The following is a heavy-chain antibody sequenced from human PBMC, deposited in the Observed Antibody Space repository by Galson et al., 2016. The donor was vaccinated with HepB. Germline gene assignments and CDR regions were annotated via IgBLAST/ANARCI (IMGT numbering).Heavy chain of an antibody. CDR1: GGSVSSPTW. J-gene: IGHJ6*01. CDR2: SYHTGTT. D-gene: IGHD3-3*01. Sequence: SETLSLTCRVSGGSVSSPTWWTWVRQSPGKGLEWIGESYHTGTTNYHPSLRRRVTISVDKSKNQFALRLASVTAADTAVYFCASNEWTSKSHYFSGLDVWGQGTTVIVSS. CDR3: ASNEWTSKSHYFSGLDV. V-gene: IGHV4-4*02.